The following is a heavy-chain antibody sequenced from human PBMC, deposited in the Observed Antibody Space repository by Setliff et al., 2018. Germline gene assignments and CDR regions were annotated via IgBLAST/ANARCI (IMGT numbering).Heavy chain of an antibody. Sequence: SETLSLTCTVSGGSISSGDYYWSWIRQPPGKGLEWIGYIYSSGSTYYNPSLKSRVSISVDTSKNQFSLKLSSVTAADTAVCYCARGGGGLLWFGELSRYYFDYWGQGTLVTVSS. V-gene: IGHV4-30-4*08. CDR2: IYSSGST. CDR1: GGSISSGDYY. CDR3: ARGGGGLLWFGELSRYYFDY. D-gene: IGHD3-10*01. J-gene: IGHJ4*02.